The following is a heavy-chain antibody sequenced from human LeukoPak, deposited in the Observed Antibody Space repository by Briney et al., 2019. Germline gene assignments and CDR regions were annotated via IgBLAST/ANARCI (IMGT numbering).Heavy chain of an antibody. CDR3: ARDSPYGDYDAFDI. D-gene: IGHD4-17*01. V-gene: IGHV3-7*01. CDR1: GFTFSPYW. Sequence: GGSLRLSCAASGFTFSPYWMSWVRQAPGKGLEWVANIKEGGSEKYYVDSVKGRFTISRDNAKNSLYLEMTSLRAEDTAVYYCARDSPYGDYDAFDIWGQGTMVTVSS. CDR2: IKEGGSEK. J-gene: IGHJ3*02.